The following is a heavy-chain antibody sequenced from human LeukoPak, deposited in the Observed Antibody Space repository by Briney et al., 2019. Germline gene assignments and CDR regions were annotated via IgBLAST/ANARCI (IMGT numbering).Heavy chain of an antibody. CDR3: AKRGYSSSWLSFFDS. CDR1: AFSISSYA. J-gene: IGHJ4*02. D-gene: IGHD6-13*01. Sequence: GGSLRLSCAASAFSISSYAMSCVRQGPGKGLEWVSVISGSGGSTYYADSVKGRFTISRDNSKNTLYLQMNSLRAEDTAVYYCAKRGYSSSWLSFFDSWGQGTLVTVSS. CDR2: ISGSGGST. V-gene: IGHV3-23*01.